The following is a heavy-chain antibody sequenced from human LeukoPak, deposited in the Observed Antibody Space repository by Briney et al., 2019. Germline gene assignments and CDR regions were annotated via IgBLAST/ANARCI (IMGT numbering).Heavy chain of an antibody. Sequence: GGSLRLSCAASGFTFSSYSMNWVCQAPGKGLEWVSSISSSSSYMYSADSVKGRFTISRDNAKNSLYLQMSSLRAEDTAVYYCARLASYYGSGSYYPFDYWGQGTLVTVSS. D-gene: IGHD3-10*01. CDR3: ARLASYYGSGSYYPFDY. J-gene: IGHJ4*02. CDR1: GFTFSSYS. V-gene: IGHV3-21*01. CDR2: ISSSSSYM.